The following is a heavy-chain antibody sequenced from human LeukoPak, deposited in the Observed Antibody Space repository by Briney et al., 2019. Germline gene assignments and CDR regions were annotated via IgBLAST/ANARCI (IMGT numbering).Heavy chain of an antibody. Sequence: SETLSLTCAVYGGSFNDYYWSWIRQTPGKGLEWIGEINHSGSSNYNPSLKSRLNISVDMSKKQISLRLASVTAADTAVYYCARGRFQRRFMATPFDPWGQGTLATVSS. CDR1: GGSFNDYY. J-gene: IGHJ5*02. CDR3: ARGRFQRRFMATPFDP. D-gene: IGHD2-15*01. V-gene: IGHV4-34*01. CDR2: INHSGSS.